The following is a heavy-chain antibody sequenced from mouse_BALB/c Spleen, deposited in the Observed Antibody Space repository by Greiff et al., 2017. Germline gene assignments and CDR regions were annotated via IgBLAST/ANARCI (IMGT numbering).Heavy chain of an antibody. Sequence: EVHLVESGGGLVQPGGSRKLSCAASGFTFSSFGMHWVRQAPEKGLEWVAYISSGSSTIYYADTVKGRFTISRDNPKNTLFLQMTSLRSEDTAMYYCATYGPFAYWGQGTLVTVSA. CDR1: GFTFSSFG. D-gene: IGHD2-10*02. J-gene: IGHJ3*01. CDR3: ATYGPFAY. CDR2: ISSGSSTI. V-gene: IGHV5-17*02.